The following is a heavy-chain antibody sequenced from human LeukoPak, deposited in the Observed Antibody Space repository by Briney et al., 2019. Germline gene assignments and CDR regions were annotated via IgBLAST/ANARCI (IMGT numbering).Heavy chain of an antibody. J-gene: IGHJ4*02. CDR3: ARASYSSGWSSKY. Sequence: GGSLRLSCAASGFTFSSYWMSWVRQAPGKGLEWVAHIKQDGNEKYYVDSVKGRFTISRDNAKNSLCLQMSSLRAEDTAVYYCARASYSSGWSSKYWGQGTLITVSS. V-gene: IGHV3-7*04. CDR2: IKQDGNEK. CDR1: GFTFSSYW. D-gene: IGHD6-19*01.